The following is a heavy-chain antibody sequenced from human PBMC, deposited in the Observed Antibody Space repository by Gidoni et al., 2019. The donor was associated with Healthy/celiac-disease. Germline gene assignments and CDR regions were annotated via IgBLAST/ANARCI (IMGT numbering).Heavy chain of an antibody. D-gene: IGHD6-6*01. CDR3: ARGPTPAVHFDY. J-gene: IGHJ4*02. CDR2: INAGNGNT. V-gene: IGHV1-3*01. CDR1: GYTFTSYA. Sequence: AEVKKPGASVKVSCKASGYTFTSYAMHWVRQAPGQRLEWMGWINAGNGNTKYSQKFQGRVTITRDTSASTAYMELSSLRSEDTAVYYCARGPTPAVHFDYWGQGTLVTVSS.